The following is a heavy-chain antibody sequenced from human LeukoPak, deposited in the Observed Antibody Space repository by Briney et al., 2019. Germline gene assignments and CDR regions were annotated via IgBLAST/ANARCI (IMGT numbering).Heavy chain of an antibody. J-gene: IGHJ4*02. D-gene: IGHD5-18*01. CDR3: ARDNGYSYGEFDY. CDR1: GSTFSSYS. V-gene: IGHV3-48*01. CDR2: ISSSSSTI. Sequence: GGSLRLSCAASGSTFSSYSMNWVRQAPGKGLEWVSYISSSSSTIYYADPVKGRFTISRDNAKNSLYLQMNSLRAEDTAVYYCARDNGYSYGEFDYWGQGTLVTVSS.